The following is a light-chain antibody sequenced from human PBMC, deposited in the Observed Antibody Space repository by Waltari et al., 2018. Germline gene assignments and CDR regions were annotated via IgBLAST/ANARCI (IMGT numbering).Light chain of an antibody. CDR1: SSDVGGYNY. Sequence: QSALTQPASVSGSPGQSIPISYTGTSSDVGGYNYLSWYQQHPGKVPKLLIFDVSNRPSGVSNRFSGSKSGNTASLTISGLQAEDESDYYCCSFTSRSTWVFGGGTKLTVL. V-gene: IGLV2-14*01. J-gene: IGLJ3*02. CDR3: CSFTSRSTWV. CDR2: DVS.